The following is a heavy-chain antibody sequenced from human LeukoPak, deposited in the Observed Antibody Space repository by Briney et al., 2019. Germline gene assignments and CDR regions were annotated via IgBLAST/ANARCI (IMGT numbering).Heavy chain of an antibody. Sequence: GGSLRLSCAASGFTFSSYSTNWVRQAPGKGLEWVSSISSSSSYIYYADSVKGRFTISRDNAKNSLYLQMNSLRAEDTAVYYCARDTISSPSVFDYWGQGTLVTVSS. J-gene: IGHJ4*02. CDR1: GFTFSSYS. CDR2: ISSSSSYI. CDR3: ARDTISSPSVFDY. V-gene: IGHV3-21*01. D-gene: IGHD6-13*01.